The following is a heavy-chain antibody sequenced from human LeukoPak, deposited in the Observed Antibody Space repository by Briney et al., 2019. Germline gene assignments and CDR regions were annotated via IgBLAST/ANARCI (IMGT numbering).Heavy chain of an antibody. CDR2: MSYSGTT. D-gene: IGHD3-10*01. CDR1: GDSISSGGYY. J-gene: IGHJ5*02. Sequence: SETLSLTCTVSGDSISSGGYYWSWLRQHPGKGLEWIGHMSYSGTTYYNPSHKSRVIILEDTSKNQFSLKLSSVTAADTAVYYCARWKGFGETNWFDPWGQGTLVTVSP. CDR3: ARWKGFGETNWFDP. V-gene: IGHV4-31*03.